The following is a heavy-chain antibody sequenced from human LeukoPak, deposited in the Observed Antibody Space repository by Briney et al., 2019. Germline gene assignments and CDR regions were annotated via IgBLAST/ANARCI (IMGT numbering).Heavy chain of an antibody. CDR3: TRVPRELSGK. V-gene: IGHV1-8*01. CDR1: GYTFISYD. J-gene: IGHJ4*02. Sequence: ASMKVSCKASGYTFISYDINWVRQATGQGLEWMGWMKPDSGNTGYAQKFQGRVTMTRNTSTNTAYMELSSLTSEDTAVYYCTRVPRELSGKWGQGTLVTVSS. D-gene: IGHD3-10*01. CDR2: MKPDSGNT.